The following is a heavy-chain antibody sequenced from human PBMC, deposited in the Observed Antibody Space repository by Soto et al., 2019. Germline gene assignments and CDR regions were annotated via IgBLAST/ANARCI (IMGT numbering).Heavy chain of an antibody. Sequence: QVQLQQWGAGLLKPSETLSLTCAVYGGSFSGYYWSWIRQPPGKGLEWIGEINHSGSTNYNPSLKSRVTRSVDTSKNQFSLKLSSVTAADTAVYYWARGHRSDAMIVVVIWWFDPWGQGTLVNVSS. D-gene: IGHD3-22*01. CDR1: GGSFSGYY. CDR3: ARGHRSDAMIVVVIWWFDP. CDR2: INHSGST. J-gene: IGHJ5*02. V-gene: IGHV4-34*01.